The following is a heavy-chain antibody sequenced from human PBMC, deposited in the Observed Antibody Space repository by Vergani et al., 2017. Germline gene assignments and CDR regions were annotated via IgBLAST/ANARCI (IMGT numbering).Heavy chain of an antibody. V-gene: IGHV3-30*02. D-gene: IGHD3-3*01. CDR3: ARDEKRGYYASDLPY. J-gene: IGHJ4*02. CDR2: IRIDGSEQ. CDR1: GFTFSDYG. Sequence: QVQLVESGGGVVQPGRSLRLSCAASGFTFSDYGVHWVRQAPGKGLEWVAFIRIDGSEQYYADSVKGRFTVSRDNSKYTLYLQIHSLRPEDTALYYCARDEKRGYYASDLPYWGQGTLVTVSS.